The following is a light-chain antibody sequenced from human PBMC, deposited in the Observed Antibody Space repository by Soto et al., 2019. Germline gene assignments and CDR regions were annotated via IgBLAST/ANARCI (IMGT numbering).Light chain of an antibody. V-gene: IGKV3-11*01. J-gene: IGKJ5*01. Sequence: EILLTQSPGTLSLSPVQRATLSCRASQSVSTYLAWYQQKPGQAPRLLIYDASNRATGIPARFSGSGSGTDFTLTISSLEPEDFAVYYCQQRSDWPPITFGQGTRLEIK. CDR1: QSVSTY. CDR3: QQRSDWPPIT. CDR2: DAS.